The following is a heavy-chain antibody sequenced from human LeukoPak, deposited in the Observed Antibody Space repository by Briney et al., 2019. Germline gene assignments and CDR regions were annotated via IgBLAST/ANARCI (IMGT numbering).Heavy chain of an antibody. V-gene: IGHV1-46*01. Sequence: ASVKVSCKASRYTFTSYGISWVRQAPGQGLEWMGIINPSGGSTSYAQKFQGRVTMTRDTSTSTVYMELSSLRSEDTAVYYCARGHRGFDYWGQGTLVTVSS. J-gene: IGHJ4*02. CDR2: INPSGGST. CDR1: RYTFTSYG. CDR3: ARGHRGFDY.